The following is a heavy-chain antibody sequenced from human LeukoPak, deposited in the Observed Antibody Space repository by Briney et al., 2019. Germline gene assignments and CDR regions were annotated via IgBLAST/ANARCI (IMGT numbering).Heavy chain of an antibody. CDR2: IYPGDSYT. Sequence: GESLKISCKGSGYSFTSYWIGWVRQMPGKGLEWMGIIYPGDSYTRYSPSFQGQVTISADKSISTAYLQWSSLKASDTAMYYCARKTYSSSWSQLYYFDYWGQGTLVTVSS. D-gene: IGHD6-13*01. CDR1: GYSFTSYW. V-gene: IGHV5-51*01. CDR3: ARKTYSSSWSQLYYFDY. J-gene: IGHJ4*02.